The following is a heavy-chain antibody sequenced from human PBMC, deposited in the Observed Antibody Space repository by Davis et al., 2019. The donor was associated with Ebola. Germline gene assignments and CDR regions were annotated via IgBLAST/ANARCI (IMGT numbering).Heavy chain of an antibody. J-gene: IGHJ5*02. CDR3: AKRAMVGGSWYGWFDP. D-gene: IGHD6-13*01. V-gene: IGHV3-23*01. CDR1: GFTFSSYA. CDR2: ISGSGGST. Sequence: GGSLRLSCAASGFTFSSYAMSWVRQAPGKGLEWVSAISGSGGSTYYADSVKGRFTISRDNSKNTLYLQMNSLRAEDTAVYYCAKRAMVGGSWYGWFDPWGQGTLVTVSS.